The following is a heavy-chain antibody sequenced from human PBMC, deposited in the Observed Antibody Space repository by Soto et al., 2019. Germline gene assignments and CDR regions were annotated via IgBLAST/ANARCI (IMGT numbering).Heavy chain of an antibody. J-gene: IGHJ5*02. CDR1: GFTFSSYW. V-gene: IGHV3-7*01. CDR3: ARDKPQDIVVVPEGWFDP. Sequence: PGGSLRLSCAASGFTFSSYWMSWVRQAPGKGLEWVANIKQDGSEKYYVDSVKGRFTISRDNAKNSLYLQMNSLRAEDTAVYYCARDKPQDIVVVPEGWFDPWGQGTLVTVSS. CDR2: IKQDGSEK. D-gene: IGHD2-2*01.